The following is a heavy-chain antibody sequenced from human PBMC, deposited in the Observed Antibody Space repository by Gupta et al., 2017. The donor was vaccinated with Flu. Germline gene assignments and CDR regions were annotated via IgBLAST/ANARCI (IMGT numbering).Heavy chain of an antibody. J-gene: IGHJ5*02. CDR3: ARMPGYTTGQDWFDP. D-gene: IGHD2-8*02. CDR2: IDWDDEK. V-gene: IGHV2-70*04. Sequence: RQPPGKALEWLGRIDWDDEKLYSTSLKTRLTISKDTSKNQVVLTLTNVDPADTATYYCARMPGYTTGQDWFDPWGQGALVTVSS.